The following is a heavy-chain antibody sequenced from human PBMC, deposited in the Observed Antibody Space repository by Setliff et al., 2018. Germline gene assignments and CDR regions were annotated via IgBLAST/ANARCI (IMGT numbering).Heavy chain of an antibody. CDR2: IYYSGST. V-gene: IGHV4-39*07. CDR1: GGSISSSSYY. Sequence: SETLSLTCTVSGGSISSSSYYWGWIRQHPGKGLEWIGYIYYSGSTYYNPSLKSRVTLSVDTSKNQFSLKLSSVTAADTAVYYCARLLAGTGGFFYYGVDVWGQGTTVTVSS. CDR3: ARLLAGTGGFFYYGVDV. J-gene: IGHJ6*02. D-gene: IGHD6-19*01.